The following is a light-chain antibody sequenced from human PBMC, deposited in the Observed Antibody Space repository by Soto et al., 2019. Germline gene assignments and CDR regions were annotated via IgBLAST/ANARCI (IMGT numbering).Light chain of an antibody. CDR1: SSNIASNT. J-gene: IGLJ2*01. V-gene: IGLV1-44*01. CDR2: SNN. Sequence: QSVLTQPPSASGTPGQRVTISCSGSSSNIASNTVNWYQQLPGTAPKLLIYSNNQRPSGVPDRFSGSKSGTSASLAISGLQSEDEADYYCAAWDDSLNGLFGGGTKLTVL. CDR3: AAWDDSLNGL.